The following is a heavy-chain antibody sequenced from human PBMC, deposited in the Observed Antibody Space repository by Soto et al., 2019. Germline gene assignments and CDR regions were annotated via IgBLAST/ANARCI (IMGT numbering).Heavy chain of an antibody. Sequence: TSETLSPTCAVYGGSFSGYYWSWLRQPPGKGLEWIGEINHSGSTNYNPSLKSRVTISVDTSKNQFSLKLSSVTAADTAVYYCARGEGIVVVPAAPYNWLDPWGQGTLVTVSS. D-gene: IGHD2-2*01. CDR2: INHSGST. CDR1: GGSFSGYY. J-gene: IGHJ5*02. CDR3: ARGEGIVVVPAAPYNWLDP. V-gene: IGHV4-34*01.